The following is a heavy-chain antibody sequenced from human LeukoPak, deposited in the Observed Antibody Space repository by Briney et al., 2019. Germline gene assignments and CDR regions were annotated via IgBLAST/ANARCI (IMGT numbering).Heavy chain of an antibody. CDR2: INSDGSRT. CDR3: ARAEYYYDSSGYYPRYYNYYYMDV. V-gene: IGHV3-74*01. J-gene: IGHJ6*03. Sequence: GGSLRLSCAASGFTFSTYWMHWVRQAPGKGLVWVSSINSDGSRTSYADSVRGRFTISRDNAKNTLYLQMNSLRAEDTAVFYCARAEYYYDSSGYYPRYYNYYYMDVWGKGTTVTVSS. D-gene: IGHD3-22*01. CDR1: GFTFSTYW.